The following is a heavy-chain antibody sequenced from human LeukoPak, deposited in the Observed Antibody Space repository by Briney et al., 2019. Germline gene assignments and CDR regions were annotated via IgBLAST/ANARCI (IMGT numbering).Heavy chain of an antibody. CDR2: IAPGGSDT. V-gene: IGHV5-51*01. CDR1: GYSFTAYW. Sequence: GESLKISCKGSGYSFTAYWIGWVRQMPGKGLELMGIIAPGGSDTRYNPAFQGQVTISADKSITTAYLRWSSLKASDTAMYYCARGDCSGGNCHFDYWGQGTLVTVSS. D-gene: IGHD2-15*01. J-gene: IGHJ4*02. CDR3: ARGDCSGGNCHFDY.